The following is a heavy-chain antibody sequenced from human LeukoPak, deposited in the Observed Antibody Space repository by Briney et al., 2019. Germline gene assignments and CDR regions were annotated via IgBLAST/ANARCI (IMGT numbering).Heavy chain of an antibody. CDR3: ARDSFIDDSSGYIN. D-gene: IGHD3-22*01. J-gene: IGHJ4*02. CDR2: IYSGGST. V-gene: IGHV3-53*01. Sequence: PGGSLRLSCAASGFTVSSNYMSWVRQAPGKGLEWVSVIYSGGSTYYADSVKGRFTISRDNSKNTLYLQMDSLRAEDTAVYYCARDSFIDDSSGYINWGQGTLVTVSS. CDR1: GFTVSSNY.